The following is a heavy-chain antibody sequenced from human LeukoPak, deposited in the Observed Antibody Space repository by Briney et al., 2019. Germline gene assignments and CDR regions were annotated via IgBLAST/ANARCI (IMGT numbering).Heavy chain of an antibody. J-gene: IGHJ6*03. Sequence: SETLSLTCAVYGGSFSGYYWSWIRQPPGKGLEWIGEINHSGSTNYNPSLKSRVTMSVDTSKNQFSLKLSSVTAADTAVYYCAREYCSSTSCYDDYYYYMDVWGKGTTVTISS. CDR1: GGSFSGYY. V-gene: IGHV4-34*01. CDR2: INHSGST. CDR3: AREYCSSTSCYDDYYYYMDV. D-gene: IGHD2-2*01.